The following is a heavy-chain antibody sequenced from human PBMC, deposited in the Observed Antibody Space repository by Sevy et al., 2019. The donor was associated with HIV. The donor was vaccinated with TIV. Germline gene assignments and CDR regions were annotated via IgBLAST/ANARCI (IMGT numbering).Heavy chain of an antibody. CDR1: GFAVSSNF. V-gene: IGHV3-53*01. CDR2: IYIGGST. D-gene: IGHD3-3*01. J-gene: IGHJ4*02. CDR3: ARGKHISDYYGSFDY. Sequence: GRSLRLSCAASGFAVSSNFMSWVRQAPGKGLEWVSVIYIGGSTYYADSVKGRFTISRDNSKNTLYLQMNSLRAEDTAVYYCARGKHISDYYGSFDYWGQGTLVTVSS.